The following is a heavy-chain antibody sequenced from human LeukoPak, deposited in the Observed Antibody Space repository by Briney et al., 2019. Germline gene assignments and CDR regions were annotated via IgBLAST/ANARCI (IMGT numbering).Heavy chain of an antibody. J-gene: IGHJ3*02. CDR1: GFTFDVYW. CDR2: INNDGSST. V-gene: IGHV3-74*01. D-gene: IGHD1-26*01. Sequence: PGGSLRLSCAASGFTFDVYWIHWVRQAPGKGLVWVSHINNDGSSTSYADSVKGRFIISRDNAKKTVCLQMNSLRGEDTALYYCVRDFGAGGATNAFDIWGQGAMVTVSS. CDR3: VRDFGAGGATNAFDI.